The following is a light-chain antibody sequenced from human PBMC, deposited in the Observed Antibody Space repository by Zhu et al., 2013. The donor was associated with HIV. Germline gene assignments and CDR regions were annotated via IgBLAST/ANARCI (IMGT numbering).Light chain of an antibody. Sequence: EIVLTQSPGTLSLSPGERATLSCRASQSVRSTSLAWYQQKPGQSPRLLIYGASSRATGIPDRFSGSGSGTDFTLTISSLEPEDFAVYYCQQRSDWPPSLTFGGGTKVEIK. CDR2: GAS. J-gene: IGKJ4*01. V-gene: IGKV3D-20*02. CDR1: QSVRSTS. CDR3: QQRSDWPPSLT.